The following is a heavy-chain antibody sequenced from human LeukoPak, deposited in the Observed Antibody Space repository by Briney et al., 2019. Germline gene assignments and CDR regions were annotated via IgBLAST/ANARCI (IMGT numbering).Heavy chain of an antibody. CDR1: GFTFSSYG. CDR2: ISYDGSNK. CDR3: AKDQAVAGIGY. D-gene: IGHD6-19*01. V-gene: IGHV3-30*18. J-gene: IGHJ4*02. Sequence: GGSLRLSCAASGFTFSSYGMHWVRQAPGKGLEWVAVISYDGSNKYYADSVKGRFTISRDNPKNTLYLQMNSLRAEDTAVYYCAKDQAVAGIGYWGQGTLVTVSS.